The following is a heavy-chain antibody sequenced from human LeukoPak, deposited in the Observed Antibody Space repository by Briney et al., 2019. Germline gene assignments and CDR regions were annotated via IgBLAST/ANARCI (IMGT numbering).Heavy chain of an antibody. V-gene: IGHV3-23*01. CDR3: AKGPHIRTMWLFDS. D-gene: IGHD1-14*01. CDR2: ITGSGAET. CDR1: GLTFSSYA. J-gene: IGHJ4*02. Sequence: AGGSQRLSCAASGLTFSSYAMSWVRQAPGKGLEWVSSITGSGAETNSADAVKGRFTISRDNSKNTLYLQMNTLRAEDTAVYYCAKGPHIRTMWLFDSWGQGSLVTVSS.